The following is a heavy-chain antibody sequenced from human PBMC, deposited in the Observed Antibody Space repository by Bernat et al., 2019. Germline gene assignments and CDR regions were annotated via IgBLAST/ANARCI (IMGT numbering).Heavy chain of an antibody. CDR1: GFTFSSYA. D-gene: IGHD2-21*01. CDR3: ARDPEGRSGCGRVLEYYYGMDV. J-gene: IGHJ6*02. V-gene: IGHV3-30-3*01. Sequence: QVQLVESGGGVVQPGGSLRLSCAASGFTFSSYAMHWVRQAPGKGLEWVAVISCGGSNKYYADSVKGRFTISRDNSKNTLYLQMNSLRAEDTAVYYYARDPEGRSGCGRVLEYYYGMDVWGQGTMVTVSS. CDR2: ISCGGSNK.